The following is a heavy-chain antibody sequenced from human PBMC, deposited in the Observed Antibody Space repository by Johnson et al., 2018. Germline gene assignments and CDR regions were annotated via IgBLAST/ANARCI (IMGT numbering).Heavy chain of an antibody. CDR1: RFTFSTYG. J-gene: IGHJ4*02. V-gene: IGHV3-30*18. CDR2: ISYDGNNK. CDR3: AKDKRGYDFWSGSSVDY. D-gene: IGHD3-3*01. Sequence: QVQLVESGGGVVQPGRSLRLSCAASRFTFSTYGMHWVRQAPGKGLEWVAVISYDGNNKYYVDSVKGRFTISRDNSKNTLYLQMNSLRAEDTAVYYGAKDKRGYDFWSGSSVDYWGQGSLVTVSS.